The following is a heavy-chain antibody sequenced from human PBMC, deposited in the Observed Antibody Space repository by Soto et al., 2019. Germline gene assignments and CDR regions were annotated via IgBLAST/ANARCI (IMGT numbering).Heavy chain of an antibody. CDR1: GFSLTTSGVA. CDR2: IYYNDEK. Sequence: ESGPTLVNPTQTLTLTCTFSGFSLTTSGVAVAWIRQPPGKALEWLALIYYNDEKRYSPSLSGRLTITKDTSKNQVVLTMTNMDPVDTATYSVAHSRGYGNPPTLDYWGPGTLVAVSS. CDR3: AHSRGYGNPPTLDY. V-gene: IGHV2-5*01. J-gene: IGHJ4*02. D-gene: IGHD5-18*01.